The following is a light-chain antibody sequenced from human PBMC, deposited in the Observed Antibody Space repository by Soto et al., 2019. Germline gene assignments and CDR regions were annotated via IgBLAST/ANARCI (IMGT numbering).Light chain of an antibody. CDR3: QHYAFDSQT. Sequence: DIQMTQSPATVSASVGDRVTITCRASHNINYWLAWYQQSPGSAPKLLIYDVSTLQSGVPSRFSGSHSGTEFTLTISTLQPDDFATYYCQHYAFDSQTFGQGTKVEVK. V-gene: IGKV1-5*01. CDR2: DVS. CDR1: HNINYW. J-gene: IGKJ1*01.